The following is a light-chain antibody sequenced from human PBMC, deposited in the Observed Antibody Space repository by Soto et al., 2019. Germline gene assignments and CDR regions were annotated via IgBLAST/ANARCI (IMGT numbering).Light chain of an antibody. CDR1: QGISSY. J-gene: IGKJ4*01. CDR3: QQLNNYT. V-gene: IGKV1-9*01. CDR2: AAS. Sequence: DIQLTQSPSFLSASVGDRVTITCRASQGISSYLAWYQQKPGKAPKLLIYAASTLQSGVPSRFSGSGSGTEFTLTISSLQPEDFATYYCQQLNNYTFGGGTKVEIK.